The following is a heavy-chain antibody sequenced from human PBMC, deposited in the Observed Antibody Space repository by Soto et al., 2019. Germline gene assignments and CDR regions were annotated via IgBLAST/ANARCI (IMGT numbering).Heavy chain of an antibody. V-gene: IGHV4-39*01. J-gene: IGHJ5*02. D-gene: IGHD6-13*01. CDR3: ARRIAAAGSIANNWFDP. Sequence: SETLSLTCTVSGGSISSSSYYWGWIRQPPGKGLEWIGSIYYSGSTYYNPSLKSRVTISVDTSKNQFSLKLSSVTAADTAVYYCARRIAAAGSIANNWFDPWGQGTLVTVSS. CDR2: IYYSGST. CDR1: GGSISSSSYY.